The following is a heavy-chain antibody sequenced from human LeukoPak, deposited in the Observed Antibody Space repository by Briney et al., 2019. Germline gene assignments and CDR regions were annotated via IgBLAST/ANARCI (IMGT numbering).Heavy chain of an antibody. V-gene: IGHV3-23*01. J-gene: IGHJ4*02. Sequence: GGSLRLSCAASGFTFSSYAMSWVRQAPGKGLEWVSAISGSGGSTYYADSVKGRFTISRDNSKNTLYLQMNSLRAEDTAVYYCASPPFECSSSHRNFDYWGQGTLVTVSS. D-gene: IGHD6-6*01. CDR1: GFTFSSYA. CDR2: ISGSGGST. CDR3: ASPPFECSSSHRNFDY.